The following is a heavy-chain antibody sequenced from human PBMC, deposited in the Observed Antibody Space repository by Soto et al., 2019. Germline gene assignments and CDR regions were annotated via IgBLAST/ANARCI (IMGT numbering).Heavy chain of an antibody. CDR1: GYAFTTDG. D-gene: IGHD1-1*01. CDR3: ARGRYGDY. CDR2: ISAHNGNT. J-gene: IGHJ4*02. V-gene: IGHV1-18*01. Sequence: QVNLVQSGAEVKKPGASVKVSCKGSGYAFTTDGIPWVRQAPGKGLEWMGWISAHNGNTNYAQKLQGRVTVTRDTSTSTAYMELKSMRSDDTAVYYCARGRYGDYWGQGALVTVSS.